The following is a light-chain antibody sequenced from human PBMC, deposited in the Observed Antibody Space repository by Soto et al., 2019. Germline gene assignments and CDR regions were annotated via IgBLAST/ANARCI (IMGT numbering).Light chain of an antibody. CDR1: QDISNY. Sequence: DIQLTQSPSFLSASVGDRVTITCRASQDISNYLVWYQQKPGKAPKPLIYAASTLQSGVPSRFSGSGSGTEFTLTISSLQPEDFATYYCQQLNAYPLTFGQGTRLEIK. V-gene: IGKV1-9*01. CDR2: AAS. J-gene: IGKJ5*01. CDR3: QQLNAYPLT.